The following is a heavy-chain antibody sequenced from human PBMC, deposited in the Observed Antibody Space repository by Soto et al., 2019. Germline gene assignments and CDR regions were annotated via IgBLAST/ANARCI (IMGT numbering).Heavy chain of an antibody. Sequence: SETLSLTCTVSGGSISSNYWTWIRQPPGKGLEWIGYIYYSGSTNYNPSLKSRVTISVDTSKNQFSLKLSSVTAADTAVYYCARGGDYVDYWGQGTLVTVS. CDR2: IYYSGST. J-gene: IGHJ4*02. CDR3: ARGGDYVDY. V-gene: IGHV4-59*01. CDR1: GGSISSNY.